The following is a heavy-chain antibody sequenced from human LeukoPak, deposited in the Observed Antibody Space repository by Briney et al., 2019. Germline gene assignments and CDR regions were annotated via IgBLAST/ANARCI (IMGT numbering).Heavy chain of an antibody. CDR3: ARGGGYSFGYFGY. V-gene: IGHV3-30*03. D-gene: IGHD5-18*01. J-gene: IGHJ4*02. Sequence: GRSLRLSCAASGFIFSSYGIHWVRPAPGKGVEWVADISYDGSNKYYADSVKGRFTISRDNSKNTLYLQMNSLRPEDTAVYYCARGGGYSFGYFGYWGQGTLVTVSS. CDR2: ISYDGSNK. CDR1: GFIFSSYG.